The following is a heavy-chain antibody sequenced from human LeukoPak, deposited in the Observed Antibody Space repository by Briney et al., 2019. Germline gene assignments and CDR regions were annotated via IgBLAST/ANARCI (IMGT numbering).Heavy chain of an antibody. CDR1: GFTFSSYS. J-gene: IGHJ3*02. CDR3: GREQGMGNIHPRSRSFDI. CDR2: ISSSSSYI. V-gene: IGHV3-21*01. Sequence: PGGSLRLSCAASGFTFSSYSMNWVRQAPGKGLEWVSSISSSSSYIYYADSVKGRFTISRDNAKNSLYLQMNSLRAEDTAVYYCGREQGMGNIHPRSRSFDIWGQGTMVTVSS. D-gene: IGHD4-23*01.